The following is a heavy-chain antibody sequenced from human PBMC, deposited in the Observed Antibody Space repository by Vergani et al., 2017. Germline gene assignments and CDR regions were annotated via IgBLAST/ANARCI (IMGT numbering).Heavy chain of an antibody. J-gene: IGHJ6*02. CDR2: IYYSGST. D-gene: IGHD4-17*01. Sequence: QVQLQQWGAGLLKPSETLSLTCTVSGGSLSSYYWSWIRQPPGKGLEWIGYIYYSGSTNYNPSLKSRVTISVDTSKNQFSLKLSSVTAADTAVYYCARGPYYGDYYYYGMDVWGQGTTVTVSS. V-gene: IGHV4-59*01. CDR3: ARGPYYGDYYYYGMDV. CDR1: GGSLSSYY.